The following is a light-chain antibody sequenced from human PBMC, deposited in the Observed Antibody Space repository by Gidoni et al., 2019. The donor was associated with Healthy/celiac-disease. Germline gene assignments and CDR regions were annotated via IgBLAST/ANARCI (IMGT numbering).Light chain of an antibody. J-gene: IGKJ1*01. V-gene: IGKV3-11*01. CDR2: DAS. CDR3: KQRSNWLWT. CDR1: QSVSSY. Sequence: IVVTQRPATLSLSPGERATLSCRASQSVSSYLPWYQQKPGQATRILIYDASNRATGIPARFGGSGSGTDFTLTISNLETGDFAVYYCKQRSNWLWTFGQETKVEVK.